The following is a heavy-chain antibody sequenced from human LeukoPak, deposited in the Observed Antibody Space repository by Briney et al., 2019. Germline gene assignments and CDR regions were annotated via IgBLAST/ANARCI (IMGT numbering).Heavy chain of an antibody. V-gene: IGHV5-51*01. Sequence: GESLKISCKGSGYSFSTYWIGWVRQMPGKGLEWMGIIYPGDSDTRYSPSFQGQVTISADKSISTAYLHWSSLKASDTAMYYCARPHYDSSGYEFDYWGQGTLVTVSS. D-gene: IGHD3-22*01. CDR1: GYSFSTYW. CDR3: ARPHYDSSGYEFDY. J-gene: IGHJ4*02. CDR2: IYPGDSDT.